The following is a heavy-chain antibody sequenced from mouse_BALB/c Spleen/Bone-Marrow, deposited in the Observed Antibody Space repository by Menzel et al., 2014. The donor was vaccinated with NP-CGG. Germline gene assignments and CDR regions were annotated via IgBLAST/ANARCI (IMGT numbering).Heavy chain of an antibody. CDR2: IYPGDGST. D-gene: IGHD1-1*02. CDR3: ARPLGIYKSYFDY. Sequence: QVQLQQSGPELVKPGASVKMSCKASGYTFTSCYIHWVKQSTGQGLEWIGWIYPGDGSTEYNEKYKGKTTLTADNSSSTAYMLLSSLNSNDSAIYFCARPLGIYKSYFDYWGQGTTLTISS. J-gene: IGHJ2*01. CDR1: GYTFTSCY. V-gene: IGHV1S56*01.